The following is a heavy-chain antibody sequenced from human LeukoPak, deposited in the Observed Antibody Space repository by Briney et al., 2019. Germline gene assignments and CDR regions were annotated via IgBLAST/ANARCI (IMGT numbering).Heavy chain of an antibody. CDR3: ARRGGYSYVYYFDY. CDR1: GGSICSSSYY. Sequence: SETLSLTCTVSGGSICSSSYYCGWIRQPPGKGLEWIGSIYYSGSTYYNPSLKSRVTISVDTSKTQFSLKLSSVTAADTAVYYCARRGGYSYVYYFDYWGQGTLVTVSS. V-gene: IGHV4-39*01. CDR2: IYYSGST. D-gene: IGHD5-18*01. J-gene: IGHJ4*02.